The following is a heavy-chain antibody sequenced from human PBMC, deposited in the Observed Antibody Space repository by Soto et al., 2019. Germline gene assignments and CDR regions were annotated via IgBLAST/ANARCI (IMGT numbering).Heavy chain of an antibody. CDR1: GFTFSSYA. V-gene: IGHV3-23*01. Sequence: EVQLLESGGDFVQPGGSLRLSCAASGFTFSSYAMSWVRQAPGKGLEWVLFICGNDGNTYYAYSVKGRFTITRDHSKLALYLKVHSLRAEDTAVYYCAKGGSGSYYSPVDSWGQGALVTVSS. D-gene: IGHD2-15*01. CDR2: ICGNDGNT. J-gene: IGHJ4*02. CDR3: AKGGSGSYYSPVDS.